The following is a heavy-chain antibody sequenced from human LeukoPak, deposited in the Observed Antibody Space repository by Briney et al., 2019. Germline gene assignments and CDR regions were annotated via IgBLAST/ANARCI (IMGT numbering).Heavy chain of an antibody. CDR3: GRNRAVTTAFDI. V-gene: IGHV1-18*01. J-gene: IGHJ3*02. D-gene: IGHD4-17*01. CDR1: GYTFTSYG. Sequence: ASVKVSCKTSGYTFTSYGISWVRQAPGQGLEWMGWISAYNGNTNYAQKLQGRVTMTTDTSTSTAYMELGSLRSDDTAVYYCGRNRAVTTAFDIWGQGKMVTVSS. CDR2: ISAYNGNT.